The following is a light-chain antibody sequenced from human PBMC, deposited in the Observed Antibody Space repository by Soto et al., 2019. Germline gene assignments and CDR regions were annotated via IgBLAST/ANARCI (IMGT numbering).Light chain of an antibody. CDR2: SNN. J-gene: IGLJ1*01. CDR1: SSNIGSNT. CDR3: AVWDDSLNGYV. Sequence: QSVLTQPPSASGTPGQRVTISCSGSSSNIGSNTVNWYQQLPGTAPRLLIYSNNQRPSGVPDRFSGSKSGTSASLAISGHQSEHEADYYCAVWDDSLNGYVFGTGTKLTVL. V-gene: IGLV1-44*01.